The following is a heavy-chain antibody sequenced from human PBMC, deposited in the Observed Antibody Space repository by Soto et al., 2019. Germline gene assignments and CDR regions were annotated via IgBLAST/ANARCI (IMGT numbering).Heavy chain of an antibody. Sequence: ASVKVSCKASGGTFSSYTISWVRQAPGQGLEWMGRIIPILGIANYAQKFQGRVTITADKSTSTAYMKLSSLRSEDTAVYYCARDLWWELPYYFDYWGQGTLVTVSS. CDR3: ARDLWWELPYYFDY. J-gene: IGHJ4*02. V-gene: IGHV1-69*04. CDR1: GGTFSSYT. CDR2: IIPILGIA. D-gene: IGHD1-26*01.